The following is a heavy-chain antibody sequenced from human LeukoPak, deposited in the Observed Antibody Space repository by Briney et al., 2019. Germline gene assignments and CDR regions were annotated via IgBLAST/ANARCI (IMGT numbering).Heavy chain of an antibody. CDR3: ARRNRGVGTSPDY. V-gene: IGHV4-38-2*02. J-gene: IGHJ4*02. Sequence: SETLSLTCTVSGYSISSGYYWGWIRQPPGKGLEWIGSIYHSGSTYYNPSLKSRVTIYVDTSKNQFSLNLNSVTAADTAVYYCARRNRGVGTSPDYWGQGTLVTVSS. D-gene: IGHD1-1*01. CDR1: GYSISSGYY. CDR2: IYHSGST.